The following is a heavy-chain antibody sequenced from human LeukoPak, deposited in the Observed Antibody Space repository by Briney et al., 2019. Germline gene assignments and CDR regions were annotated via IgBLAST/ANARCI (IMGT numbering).Heavy chain of an antibody. CDR1: GYTFTGFH. D-gene: IGHD3/OR15-3a*01. CDR2: INPLSGDT. V-gene: IGHV1-2*02. Sequence: ASVKVSCKASGYTFTGFHIHWVRQAPGQGLEWMGWINPLSGDTNYAQEFQGRVTMTRDTSISTAYMEVGRLRSDDTAVYYCARGDSRDYWGQGTLVTVSS. CDR3: ARGDSRDY. J-gene: IGHJ4*02.